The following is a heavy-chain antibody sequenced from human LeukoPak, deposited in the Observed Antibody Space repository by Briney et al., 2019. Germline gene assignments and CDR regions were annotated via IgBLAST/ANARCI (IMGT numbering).Heavy chain of an antibody. Sequence: GASVKVSCTASGFTFSSYAMHWDRQAPGKGLEYVSAISSNGGSTYYANSVKGRFTISRDNSKNTLYLQMGSLRAEDMAVYYCARDQDYGGNGLDYWGQGTLVTVSS. J-gene: IGHJ4*02. CDR3: ARDQDYGGNGLDY. CDR1: GFTFSSYA. D-gene: IGHD4-23*01. V-gene: IGHV3-64*01. CDR2: ISSNGGST.